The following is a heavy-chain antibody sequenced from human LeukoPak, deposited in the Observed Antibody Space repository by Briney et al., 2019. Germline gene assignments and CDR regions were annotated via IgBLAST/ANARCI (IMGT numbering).Heavy chain of an antibody. D-gene: IGHD5-12*01. CDR3: ATLTIYSGYESYYFDY. CDR2: INPNSGGT. J-gene: IGHJ4*02. CDR1: GYTFTGYY. V-gene: IGHV1-2*06. Sequence: ASVKVSCKASGYTFTGYYMHWVRQAPGQGLEWMGRINPNSGGTNYAQKFQGRVTMTRDTSISTAYMELSRLRSDDTAVYYCATLTIYSGYESYYFDYWGQGTLVTVSS.